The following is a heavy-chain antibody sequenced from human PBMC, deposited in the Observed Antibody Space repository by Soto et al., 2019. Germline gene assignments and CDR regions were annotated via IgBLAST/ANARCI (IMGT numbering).Heavy chain of an antibody. J-gene: IGHJ6*02. CDR1: GYTFTSYG. CDR2: ISAYNGNT. D-gene: IGHD4-17*01. Sequence: GASVKVSCKASGYTFTSYGISWVRQAPGQRLEWMGWISAYNGNTNYAQKLQGRVTMTTDTSTSTAYMELRSLRSDDTAVYYCARDFGVTTVYYYYGMDVWGQGTTVTVSS. V-gene: IGHV1-18*04. CDR3: ARDFGVTTVYYYYGMDV.